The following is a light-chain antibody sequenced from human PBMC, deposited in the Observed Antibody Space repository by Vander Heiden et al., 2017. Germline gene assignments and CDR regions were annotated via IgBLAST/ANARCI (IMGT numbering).Light chain of an antibody. Sequence: QSALTQPPSASGSPGHSVTIPCTGTSDDVGAYEYVSWYQKYPGKAPLLIIYEVNNRPSGVPDRFSGSKSGNTASLTVSSLQAEDDADYYCSSRAASNTLTFGGGTKLTVL. V-gene: IGLV2-8*01. J-gene: IGLJ2*01. CDR1: SDDVGAYEY. CDR2: EVN. CDR3: SSRAASNTLT.